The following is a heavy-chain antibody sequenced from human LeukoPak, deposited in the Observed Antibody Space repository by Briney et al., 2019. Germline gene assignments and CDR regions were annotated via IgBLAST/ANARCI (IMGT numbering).Heavy chain of an antibody. CDR1: GSTFNTYT. D-gene: IGHD3-22*01. V-gene: IGHV3-48*01. J-gene: IGHJ4*02. CDR3: ARGSTYYESSGQVPFDY. CDR2: FIGCSGII. Sequence: GGSLRPSCPPSGSTFNTYTINWVRQPSGKGLEWVSYFIGCSGIIDYADSVRGRFTISRDNAKNSLYLQMNSLRAEDTAVHYCARGSTYYESSGQVPFDYWGQGTLVTVSS.